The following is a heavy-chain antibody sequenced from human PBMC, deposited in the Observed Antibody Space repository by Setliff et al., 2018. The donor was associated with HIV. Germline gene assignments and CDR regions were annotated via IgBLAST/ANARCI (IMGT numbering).Heavy chain of an antibody. CDR1: GFSFSSYW. V-gene: IGHV3-74*01. J-gene: IGHJ3*02. Sequence: GGSLRLSCAASGFSFSSYWMHWVRQAPGKGLVWVSRINTDGSSTSYADSVKGRFTISRDNSKNTLYLQMNSLRAEDTAVYYCARSLYDSSMNVIWGQGTMVTVSS. CDR3: ARSLYDSSMNVI. CDR2: INTDGSST. D-gene: IGHD3-22*01.